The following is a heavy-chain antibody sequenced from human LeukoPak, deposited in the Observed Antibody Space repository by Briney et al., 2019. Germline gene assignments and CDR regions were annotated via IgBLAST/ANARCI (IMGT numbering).Heavy chain of an antibody. Sequence: SETLSLTCTVSGGSISSYYWSWIRQPAGKGLEWIGRIYTSGSTNYNPSLKSRVTMSVDTSKNQFSLKLSSVTAADTAVYYCARDRYYCDSSGYLFDYWGQGTLVTVSS. V-gene: IGHV4-4*07. CDR3: ARDRYYCDSSGYLFDY. D-gene: IGHD3-22*01. CDR2: IYTSGST. J-gene: IGHJ4*02. CDR1: GGSISSYY.